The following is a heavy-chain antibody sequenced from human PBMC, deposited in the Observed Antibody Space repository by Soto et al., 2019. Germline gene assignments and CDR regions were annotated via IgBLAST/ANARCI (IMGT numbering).Heavy chain of an antibody. CDR2: IDAGNGNT. Sequence: ASVKVSCKASGYTFTSYAMHWVRQAPGQRLEWMGWIDAGNGNTKYSQKFQGRVSITRDTSASTAYMELSSLRSEDTAVYYCARGLNGYLHYFDYWGQGTPVTVSS. V-gene: IGHV1-3*01. J-gene: IGHJ4*02. CDR3: ARGLNGYLHYFDY. D-gene: IGHD5-18*01. CDR1: GYTFTSYA.